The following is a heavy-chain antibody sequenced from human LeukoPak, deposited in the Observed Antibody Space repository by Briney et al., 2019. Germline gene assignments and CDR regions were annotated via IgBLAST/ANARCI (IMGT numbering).Heavy chain of an antibody. CDR1: GFTFDEYG. V-gene: IGHV3-48*04. J-gene: IGHJ5*02. CDR2: ISGSSGNI. Sequence: GGSLRLSCAASGFTFDEYGINCVRQAPGKGLEWVAHISGSSGNILYSDSVKGRFSVSRDNANNVLYLQMNSLRVEDTAVYYRAREKLSALVFDPWGQGTLVAVSP. CDR3: AREKLSALVFDP. D-gene: IGHD2-8*02.